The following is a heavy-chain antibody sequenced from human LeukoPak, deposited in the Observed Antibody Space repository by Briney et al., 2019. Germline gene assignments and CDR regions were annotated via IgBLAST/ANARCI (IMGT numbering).Heavy chain of an antibody. V-gene: IGHV1-18*01. Sequence: ASVKVSCKASGYTFTSYGISWVRQAPGQGLEWMGWISAYNGNTNYAQKLQGRVTMTTDTSTSTAYMELRSLRSDDTAVSYCARDLYDSSGYYYGYWGQGTLVTVSS. D-gene: IGHD3-22*01. CDR1: GYTFTSYG. CDR3: ARDLYDSSGYYYGY. CDR2: ISAYNGNT. J-gene: IGHJ4*02.